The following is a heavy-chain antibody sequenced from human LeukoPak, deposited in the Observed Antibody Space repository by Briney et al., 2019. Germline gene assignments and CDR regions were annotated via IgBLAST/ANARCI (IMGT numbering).Heavy chain of an antibody. D-gene: IGHD5-18*01. CDR3: ANGQRYSYGYEEYSYYYGMDV. Sequence: PGGSLRLSCAASGFTFSSYGMHWARQAPGKGLGWVAVISYDGSNKYYADSVKGRFTISRDNSKNTLYLQMNTLRAEDTAVYYCANGQRYSYGYEEYSYYYGMDVWAQGTTVTVSS. V-gene: IGHV3-30*18. J-gene: IGHJ6*02. CDR2: ISYDGSNK. CDR1: GFTFSSYG.